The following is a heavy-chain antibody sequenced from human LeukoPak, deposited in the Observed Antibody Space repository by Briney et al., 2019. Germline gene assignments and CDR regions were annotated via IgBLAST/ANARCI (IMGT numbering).Heavy chain of an antibody. CDR2: MYAGGTT. V-gene: IGHV3-53*01. J-gene: IGHJ5*02. CDR1: GVIVSRNF. CDR3: ARGSGSGWPLDR. D-gene: IGHD6-19*01. Sequence: GGSLRLSCAASGVIVSRNFMSWVRQAPGKGLQWVAIMYAGGTTDYSDSVRGRFHISRDSSNNTLSLQINSLRVEDTAVYYCARGSGSGWPLDRWGQGALVTVSS.